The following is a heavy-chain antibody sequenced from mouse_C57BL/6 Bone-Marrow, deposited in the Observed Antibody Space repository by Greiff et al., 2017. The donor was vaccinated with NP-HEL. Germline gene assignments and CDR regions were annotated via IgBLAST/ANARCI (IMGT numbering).Heavy chain of an antibody. Sequence: ESGPGLVKPSQSLSLTCSVTGYSITSGYYWNWIRQFPGNKLEWMGYISYDGSNNYNPSLKNRISITRDTSKNQFFLKLNSVTTEDTATYYCARRNYGSSYEFAYWGQGTLVTVSA. V-gene: IGHV3-6*01. J-gene: IGHJ3*01. CDR3: ARRNYGSSYEFAY. CDR1: GYSITSGYY. CDR2: ISYDGSN. D-gene: IGHD1-1*01.